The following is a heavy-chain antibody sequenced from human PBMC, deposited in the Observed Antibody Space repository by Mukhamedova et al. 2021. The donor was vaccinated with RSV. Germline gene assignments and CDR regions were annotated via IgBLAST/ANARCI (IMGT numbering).Heavy chain of an antibody. CDR2: VYYSGST. CDR3: ARDARGGYSPGIFD. D-gene: IGHD3-22*01. CDR1: GASVSSGDYY. V-gene: IGHV4-30-4*08. Sequence: GASVSSGDYYWTWLRQPPGKGLEWIGNVYYSGSTNYSPSFSSRVSISVDTSRNQFSLRLRSVTAADTAVYYCARDARGGYSPGIFD. J-gene: IGHJ4*01.